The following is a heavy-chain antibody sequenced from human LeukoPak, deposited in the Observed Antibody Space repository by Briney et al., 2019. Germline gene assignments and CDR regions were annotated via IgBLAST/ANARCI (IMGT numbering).Heavy chain of an antibody. CDR1: GGSISSYY. J-gene: IGHJ3*02. CDR2: IYYSGST. D-gene: IGHD2-15*01. V-gene: IGHV4-59*01. Sequence: SETLSLTCTVSGGSISSYYWSWIRQPPGKGLEWIGYIYYSGSTNYNPSLKSRVTIPVDTSKNQFSLKLSSVTAADTAVYYCARGIVVVVAGARTFDIWGQGTMVTVSS. CDR3: ARGIVVVVAGARTFDI.